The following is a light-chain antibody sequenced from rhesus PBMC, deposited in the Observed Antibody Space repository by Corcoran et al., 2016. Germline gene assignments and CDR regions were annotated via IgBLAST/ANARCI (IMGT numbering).Light chain of an antibody. Sequence: DIQMTQSPSSLSASVGDTVTITCRASQGISNYSACYQQKRGKAPKPLIYYASNLESGVPSRFSRSGSETDFTLPISSLQPEDFATYFCQQHNSYPRTFGQGTKVEVK. CDR3: QQHNSYPRT. CDR2: YAS. CDR1: QGISNY. V-gene: IGKV1S14*01. J-gene: IGKJ1*01.